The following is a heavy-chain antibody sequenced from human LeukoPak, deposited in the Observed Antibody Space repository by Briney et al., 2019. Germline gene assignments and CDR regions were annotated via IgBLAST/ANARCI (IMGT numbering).Heavy chain of an antibody. CDR3: ARAPFESYYYDSSGYYPTGGYYYGMDV. Sequence: GASVKVSCKASGYTFTGYYMHWVRQAPGQGLEWMGWINPNSGGTNYAQKFQGRVTMTRDTSISTAYMELSRLRSDDTAVYYCARAPFESYYYDSSGYYPTGGYYYGMDVWGQGTTVTASS. J-gene: IGHJ6*02. CDR1: GYTFTGYY. CDR2: INPNSGGT. V-gene: IGHV1-2*02. D-gene: IGHD3-22*01.